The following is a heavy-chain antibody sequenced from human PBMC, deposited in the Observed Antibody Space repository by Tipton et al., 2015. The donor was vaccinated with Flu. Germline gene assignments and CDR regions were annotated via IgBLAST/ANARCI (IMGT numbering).Heavy chain of an antibody. CDR2: INQNGSVK. V-gene: IGHV3-7*03. Sequence: GSLRLSCAASGFAFSSYWMHWVRQAPGKGLEWVANINQNGSVKYYVDSVKGRFTISRDNAKSSLYLQMNILRGEDTAFYYCARALASGEASWGQGTLVTVSS. CDR1: GFAFSSYW. J-gene: IGHJ5*02. D-gene: IGHD2-15*01. CDR3: ARALASGEAS.